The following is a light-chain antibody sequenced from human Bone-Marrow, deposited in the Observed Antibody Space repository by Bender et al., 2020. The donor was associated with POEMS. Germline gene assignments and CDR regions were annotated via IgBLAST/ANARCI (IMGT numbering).Light chain of an antibody. CDR3: SSYAGFSQFI. J-gene: IGLJ2*01. V-gene: IGLV2-23*02. Sequence: QSALTQPASVSGSPGQSITISCTGITSDLPSYDFVSWFLQHPGKAPKLIIYEVTRRPSGVSDRFSASRSGNTASLTISGLQAEDEGDYYCSSYAGFSQFIFGGGTKLTVL. CDR2: EVT. CDR1: TSDLPSYDF.